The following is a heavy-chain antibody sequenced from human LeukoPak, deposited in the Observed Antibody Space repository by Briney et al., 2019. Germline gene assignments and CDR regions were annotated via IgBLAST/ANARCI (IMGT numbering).Heavy chain of an antibody. J-gene: IGHJ4*02. V-gene: IGHV3-30*18. Sequence: PGGSLRLSCVASGFIFSDYGIQWVRQAPGEGLEGVAVIVYDGNNTYYGDSVRGRFTISRDNSKKMVYLEMNSLRVEDTAVYYCAKTGMLRRVGYLDVWGQGTLVSVSS. CDR3: AKTGMLRRVGYLDV. CDR1: GFIFSDYG. CDR2: IVYDGNNT. D-gene: IGHD1-1*01.